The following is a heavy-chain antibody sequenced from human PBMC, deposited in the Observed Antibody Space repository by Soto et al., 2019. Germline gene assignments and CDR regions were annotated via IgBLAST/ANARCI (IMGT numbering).Heavy chain of an antibody. D-gene: IGHD3-16*02. J-gene: IGHJ4*02. CDR2: IKQDGSEK. Sequence: GGSLRLSCAASGFTFSSYWMSWVRQAPGKGLEWVANIKQDGSEKYYVDSVKGRFTISRDNAKNSLYLQMNSLRAEDTAVYYCARDQLPPHDYIWGSYRLIAYYFDYWGQGTLVTVSS. CDR3: ARDQLPPHDYIWGSYRLIAYYFDY. CDR1: GFTFSSYW. V-gene: IGHV3-7*01.